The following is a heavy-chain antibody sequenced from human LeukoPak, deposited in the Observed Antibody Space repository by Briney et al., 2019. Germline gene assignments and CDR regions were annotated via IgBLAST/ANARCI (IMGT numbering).Heavy chain of an antibody. CDR1: GGSLSSYY. J-gene: IGHJ2*01. V-gene: IGHV4-59*01. Sequence: SETLSLTCTVSGGSLSSYYWSWIRQPPGKGLEWIGYIYYSGSTTYNPSLRSRVTISVDTSKNQFSLKLSSVTAADTAVYYCARVFYYRSGTFDLWGRGTLVTVSS. D-gene: IGHD3-10*01. CDR3: ARVFYYRSGTFDL. CDR2: IYYSGST.